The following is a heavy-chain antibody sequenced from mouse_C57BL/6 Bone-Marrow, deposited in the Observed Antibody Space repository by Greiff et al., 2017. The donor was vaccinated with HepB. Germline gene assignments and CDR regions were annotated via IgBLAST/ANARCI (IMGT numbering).Heavy chain of an antibody. D-gene: IGHD1-1*01. V-gene: IGHV3-6*01. J-gene: IGHJ4*01. Sequence: VQLQQSGPGLVKPSQSLSLTCSVTGYSITSGYYWNWIRQFPGNKLEWMGYISYDGSNNYNPSLKNRISITRDTSKNQFFLKLNSVTTEDTATYYCAKKGYYYGSIPYYAMDYWGQGTSVTVSS. CDR3: AKKGYYYGSIPYYAMDY. CDR2: ISYDGSN. CDR1: GYSITSGYY.